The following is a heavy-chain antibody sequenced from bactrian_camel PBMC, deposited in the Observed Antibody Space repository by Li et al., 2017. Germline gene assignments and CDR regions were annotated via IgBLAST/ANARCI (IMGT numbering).Heavy chain of an antibody. CDR1: GYTYTSYC. Sequence: QVQLVESGGGSVHAGGSLRLSCAVSGYTYTSYCMYWFRQAPGKEREGVAFIDITGRTSYTDSVKGRFTISQDRAKNTLYLQMNDLKPEDTAVYYCAADLGRTRYRARGEFCSSRANEYNPWGQGTQVTVS. CDR2: IDITGRT. CDR3: AADLGRTRYRARGEFCSSRANEYNP. J-gene: IGHJ4*01. D-gene: IGHD3*01. V-gene: IGHV3S26*01.